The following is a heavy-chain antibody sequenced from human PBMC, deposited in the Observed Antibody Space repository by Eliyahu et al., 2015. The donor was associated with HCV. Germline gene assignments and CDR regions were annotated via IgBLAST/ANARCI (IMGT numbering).Heavy chain of an antibody. CDR1: GGSISSGSYY. V-gene: IGHV4-39*01. CDR2: IYYSGST. J-gene: IGHJ4*02. Sequence: QLQLQESGPGLVKPSETLSLTCTVSGGSISSGSYYWDWIRQPPGKGLEWIGSIYYSGSTYYNPSLKSRVTISVDTSKNQFSLKLSSVTAADTAVYYCASLLATPWAGYYFDYWGQGTLVTVSS. CDR3: ASLLATPWAGYYFDY. D-gene: IGHD2-15*01.